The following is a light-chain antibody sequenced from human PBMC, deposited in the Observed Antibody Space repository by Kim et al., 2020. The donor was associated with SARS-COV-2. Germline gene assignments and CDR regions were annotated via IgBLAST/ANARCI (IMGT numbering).Light chain of an antibody. CDR2: QDS. V-gene: IGLV3-1*01. Sequence: SYELTQPPSVSVSPGQTARITCSGDKLGDKYACWYQQKPGQSPVLVIYQDSKRPSGIPERFSGSNSGNTATLTISGTQAMDEADDYCQPWDSSTVVFGAGTQLTVL. CDR1: KLGDKY. J-gene: IGLJ2*01. CDR3: QPWDSSTVV.